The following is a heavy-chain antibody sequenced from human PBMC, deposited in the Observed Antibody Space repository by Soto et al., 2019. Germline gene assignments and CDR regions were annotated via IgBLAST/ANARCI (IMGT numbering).Heavy chain of an antibody. J-gene: IGHJ3*02. V-gene: IGHV1-18*01. Sequence: QVQLVQSGAEVKKPGASVKVSCKASGYTFTSYGISWVRQAPGQGLEWMGWISAYNGNTNYAQKLQGRVTMTTDTSTSTAYMELRSLRSDDTAVYYCARDYPIVVVPAARYHDAFDICGQGTMVTVSS. CDR1: GYTFTSYG. D-gene: IGHD2-2*01. CDR3: ARDYPIVVVPAARYHDAFDI. CDR2: ISAYNGNT.